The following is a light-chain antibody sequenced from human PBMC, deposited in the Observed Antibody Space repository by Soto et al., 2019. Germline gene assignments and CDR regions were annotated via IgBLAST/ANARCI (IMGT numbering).Light chain of an antibody. Sequence: QSVLTQPPSVSEAPRQRVTISCSGSSSNIGNNAVTWYQHLPGKAPKLLIYYDRLLPSGVSDRFSGSKSGTSASLAISGLQSEDEADYYCAAWDDSLHAVVFGGGTKLTVL. J-gene: IGLJ2*01. V-gene: IGLV1-36*01. CDR2: YDR. CDR3: AAWDDSLHAVV. CDR1: SSNIGNNA.